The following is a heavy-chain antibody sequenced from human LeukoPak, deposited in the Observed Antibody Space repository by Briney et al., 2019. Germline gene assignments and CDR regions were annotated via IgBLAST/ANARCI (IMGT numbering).Heavy chain of an antibody. V-gene: IGHV1-8*01. CDR1: GYTFTSYD. Sequence: ASVTVSCKASGYTFTSYDINWVRQAAGQGLEWTGWMNPNSGNTGYAQKFQGRVTMTRDTSTSTVYMELSSLRSEDTAVYYCARVRPYYYYGMDVWGQGTTVTVSS. J-gene: IGHJ6*02. D-gene: IGHD6-25*01. CDR2: MNPNSGNT. CDR3: ARVRPYYYYGMDV.